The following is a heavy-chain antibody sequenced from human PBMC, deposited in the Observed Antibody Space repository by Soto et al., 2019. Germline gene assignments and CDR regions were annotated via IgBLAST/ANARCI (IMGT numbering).Heavy chain of an antibody. J-gene: IGHJ6*02. D-gene: IGHD3-10*01. CDR2: IYYSGST. V-gene: IGHV4-39*01. Sequence: PSETLSLTCTVSGGSISSSSYYWGWIRQPPGKGLEWIGSIYYSGSTYYNPSLKSRVTISVDTSKNQFSLKLSSVTAADTAVYYCARRGRTMVRGVIITHFDYYYGMDVWGQGTTVTVSS. CDR1: GGSISSSSYY. CDR3: ARRGRTMVRGVIITHFDYYYGMDV.